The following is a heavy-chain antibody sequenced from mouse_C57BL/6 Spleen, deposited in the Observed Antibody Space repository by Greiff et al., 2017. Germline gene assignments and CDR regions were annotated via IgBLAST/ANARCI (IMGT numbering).Heavy chain of an antibody. Sequence: VQLQQSGAELVRPGTSVKVSCKASGYAFTNYLIEWVKQRPGQGLEWIGVLNTGRGGTTYNEQLKGKATLTADKSASTAYMQLSSLTSEDSAVYFCARYSNYRYFDVWGTGTTVTVSS. V-gene: IGHV1-54*01. CDR1: GYAFTNYL. J-gene: IGHJ1*03. CDR2: LNTGRGGT. CDR3: ARYSNYRYFDV. D-gene: IGHD2-5*01.